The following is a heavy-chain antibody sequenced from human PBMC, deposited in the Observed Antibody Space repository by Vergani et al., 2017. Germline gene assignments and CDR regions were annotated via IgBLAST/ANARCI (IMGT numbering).Heavy chain of an antibody. V-gene: IGHV4-34*01. CDR2: INHSGST. CDR1: GGSFSGYY. Sequence: QVQLQQWGAGLLKPSETLSLTCAVYGGSFSGYYWSWIRQPPGKGLEWIGEINHSGSTNNNPSLKSRVTISVDTSKNQFSLKLSSVTAADTAVYYCARVGEVVPAAIVMMASWFDPWGQGTLVTVSS. CDR3: ARVGEVVPAAIVMMASWFDP. J-gene: IGHJ5*02. D-gene: IGHD2-2*02.